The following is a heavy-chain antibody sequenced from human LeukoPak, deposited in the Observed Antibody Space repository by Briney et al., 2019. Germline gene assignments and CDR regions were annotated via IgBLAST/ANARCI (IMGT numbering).Heavy chain of an antibody. Sequence: SETLSLTCAVYGGSFSGYYWSWIRQPPGKGLEWIGEINHSGSTNYNPSLKSRVTISVDTSKNQFSLKLSSVTAADTAVYYCARDYRKTAMARFGIGYWGQGTLVTVSS. CDR3: ARDYRKTAMARFGIGY. CDR1: GGSFSGYY. J-gene: IGHJ4*02. D-gene: IGHD5-18*01. V-gene: IGHV4-34*01. CDR2: INHSGST.